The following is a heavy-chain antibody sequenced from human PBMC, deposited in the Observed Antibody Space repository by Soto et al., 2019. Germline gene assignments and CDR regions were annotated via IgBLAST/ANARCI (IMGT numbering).Heavy chain of an antibody. CDR1: GYTFSSYG. J-gene: IGHJ4*02. D-gene: IGHD2-15*01. V-gene: IGHV1-18*01. Sequence: GASVKVSCKASGYTFSSYGISRVRQAPGQGLGWMGWISGYNGNTNYAQKLQGRVTMTSDTSTSTAYMELRSLRSDDTAVYYCAREARYCSGGSCYSVDYWGQGTLVTVSS. CDR2: ISGYNGNT. CDR3: AREARYCSGGSCYSVDY.